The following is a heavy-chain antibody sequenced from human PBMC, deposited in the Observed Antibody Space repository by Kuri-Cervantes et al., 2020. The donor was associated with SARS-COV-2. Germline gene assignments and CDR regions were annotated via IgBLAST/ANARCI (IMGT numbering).Heavy chain of an antibody. J-gene: IGHJ4*02. CDR3: TREGPGY. D-gene: IGHD1-14*01. CDR1: GFTFSDYY. Sequence: GGSLRLSCAASGFTFSDYYMSWIRQAPGKGLEWVSSIRPSGGSKFYADSVKGRFTISRDDAKSSVYLQMNSLRAEDTAFYYCTREGPGYWGQGTLVTVSS. CDR2: IRPSGGSK. V-gene: IGHV3-11*01.